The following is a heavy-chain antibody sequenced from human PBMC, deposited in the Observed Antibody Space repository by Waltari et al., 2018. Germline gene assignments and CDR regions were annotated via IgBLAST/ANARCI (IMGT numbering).Heavy chain of an antibody. D-gene: IGHD3-10*01. CDR1: GDSVSSNSAA. V-gene: IGHV6-1*01. CDR2: TYYRSKWYN. CDR3: AVYYYGSGSYPYYYGMDV. J-gene: IGHJ6*02. Sequence: QVQLQQSGPGLVKPSQTLSLTCAISGDSVSSNSAAWNWIRQSPSRGLEWLGRTYYRSKWYNDYAVSVKSRITINPDTSKNQFSLQLNSVTPEDTAVYYCAVYYYGSGSYPYYYGMDVWGQGTTVTVSS.